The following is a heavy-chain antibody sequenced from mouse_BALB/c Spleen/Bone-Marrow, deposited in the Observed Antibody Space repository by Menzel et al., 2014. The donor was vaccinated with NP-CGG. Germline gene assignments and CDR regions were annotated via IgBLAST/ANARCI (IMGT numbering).Heavy chain of an antibody. Sequence: QVQLQQPGAELMKPGASVKLSCKASGYTFTSYYMYWVKQRPGQGLEWIGEINPSNGGTNFNGKFKSRATLTVDKSSSTAYMQLSSLTSEDSAVYYCTRGRTWDFDYWGQGTTLTVSS. CDR3: TRGRTWDFDY. V-gene: IGHV1S81*02. D-gene: IGHD4-1*01. CDR2: INPSNGGT. J-gene: IGHJ2*01. CDR1: GYTFTSYY.